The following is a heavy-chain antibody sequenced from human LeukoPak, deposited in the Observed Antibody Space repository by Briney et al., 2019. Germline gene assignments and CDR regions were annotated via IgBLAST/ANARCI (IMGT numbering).Heavy chain of an antibody. CDR1: GFTFSDYY. CDR2: ISSSGSTI. J-gene: IGHJ4*02. Sequence: GGSLRLSCAASGFTFSDYYMSWIRQAPGKGLEWVSYISSSGSTIYYADSVKGRFTISRDNAKNSLYLQMNSLRAEDTAVYYCARVSFSGYDFWSGYDYWGQGTLVTVSS. V-gene: IGHV3-11*04. D-gene: IGHD3-3*01. CDR3: ARVSFSGYDFWSGYDY.